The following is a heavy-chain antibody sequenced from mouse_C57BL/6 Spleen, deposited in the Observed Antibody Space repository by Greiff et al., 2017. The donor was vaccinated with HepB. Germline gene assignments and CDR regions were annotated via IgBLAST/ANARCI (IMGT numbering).Heavy chain of an antibody. Sequence: VQLQQSGTVLARPGASVKMSCKTSGYTFTSYWMHWVKQRPGQGLEWIGAIYPGNSDTSYNQKFKGKAKLTAVTSASTAYMELSSLTNEDSAVYYCTRSIITTVVAYYAMDYWGQGTSVTVSS. J-gene: IGHJ4*01. CDR3: TRSIITTVVAYYAMDY. V-gene: IGHV1-5*01. D-gene: IGHD1-1*01. CDR2: IYPGNSDT. CDR1: GYTFTSYW.